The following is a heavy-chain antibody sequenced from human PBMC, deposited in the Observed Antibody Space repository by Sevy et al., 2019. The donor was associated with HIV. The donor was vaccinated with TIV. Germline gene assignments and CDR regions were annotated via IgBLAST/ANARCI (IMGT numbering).Heavy chain of an antibody. CDR3: VRDGWNY. J-gene: IGHJ4*02. CDR1: GFTFSTST. V-gene: IGHV3-21*01. D-gene: IGHD2-15*01. CDR2: MNCSGSYI. Sequence: GGSLRLSCAASGFTFSTSTMNWVRQTPGKGLEWVSLMNCSGSYILYADSVKGRFTISRDNAKNSVFLQMNSLRVEDTAVYYCVRDGWNYWGQGTLVTVSS.